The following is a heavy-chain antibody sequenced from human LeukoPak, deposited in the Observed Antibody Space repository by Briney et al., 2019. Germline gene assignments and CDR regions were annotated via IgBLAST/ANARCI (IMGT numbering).Heavy chain of an antibody. V-gene: IGHV3-7*04. D-gene: IGHD2-2*01. J-gene: IGHJ3*02. CDR3: ARVRGGYCSSATCPRAFDI. CDR1: GFTFTTYW. CDR2: IKQDGSET. Sequence: GGSLSLSCAASGFTFTTYWMSWVRQAPGKGLVWVANIKQDGSETYYVDSVKGRFTISRDNAKNSLYLQMNGLRAEDTAMYYCARVRGGYCSSATCPRAFDIWGQGTMVTVAS.